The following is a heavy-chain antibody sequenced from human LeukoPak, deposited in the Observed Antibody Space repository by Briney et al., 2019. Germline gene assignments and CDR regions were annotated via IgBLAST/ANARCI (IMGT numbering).Heavy chain of an antibody. D-gene: IGHD6-19*01. J-gene: IGHJ4*02. CDR3: ARRPPGAVAGTSPYFDY. V-gene: IGHV4-39*07. Sequence: SSETLSLTCTVSGGSITTSSYYWGWIRQPPGKGLEWIGIIYYSGSTYYNPSLKGRVTISVDTSKNQFSLKLSSVTAADTAVYYCARRPPGAVAGTSPYFDYWGQGTLVTVSS. CDR1: GGSITTSSYY. CDR2: IYYSGST.